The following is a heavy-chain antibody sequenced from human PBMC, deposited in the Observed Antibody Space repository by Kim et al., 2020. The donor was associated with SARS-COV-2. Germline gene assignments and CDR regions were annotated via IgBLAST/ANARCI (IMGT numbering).Heavy chain of an antibody. Sequence: GGSLRLSCAASGFTFSSYAMHWVRQAPGKGLEWVAVISYDGSNKYYADSVKGRFTISRDNSKNTLYLQMNSLRAEDTAVYYCARDGAPLYYYDSSGYYDYWGQGTLVTVSS. V-gene: IGHV3-30*04. J-gene: IGHJ4*02. CDR2: ISYDGSNK. D-gene: IGHD3-22*01. CDR3: ARDGAPLYYYDSSGYYDY. CDR1: GFTFSSYA.